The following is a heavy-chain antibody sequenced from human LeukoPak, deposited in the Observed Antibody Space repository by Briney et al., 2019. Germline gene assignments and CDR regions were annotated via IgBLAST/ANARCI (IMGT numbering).Heavy chain of an antibody. Sequence: GESLKISCKGSGYSFASYWITWVRQMPGKGLQWMGRIDPSDSYTNYSPSFQGHVTISADKSISTAYLQWSSLKASDTAMYYCASERYCSSTSCYFDYWGQGTPVTVSS. J-gene: IGHJ4*02. CDR2: IDPSDSYT. CDR1: GYSFASYW. V-gene: IGHV5-10-1*01. D-gene: IGHD2-2*01. CDR3: ASERYCSSTSCYFDY.